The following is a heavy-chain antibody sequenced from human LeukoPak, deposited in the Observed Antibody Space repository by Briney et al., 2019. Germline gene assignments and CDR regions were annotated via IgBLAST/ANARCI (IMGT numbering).Heavy chain of an antibody. V-gene: IGHV2-5*01. CDR2: IYWNDDK. Sequence: SGPTLVNPTQTLTLTCTFSGFSLSTSGVGVGWIRQPPGKALEWLALIYWNDDKRYSPSLKSRLTITKDTSKNQVVLTMTNMDPVDTATYYCAHMRKPTPYYYYGMDVWGQGTTVTVSS. CDR1: GFSLSTSGVG. CDR3: AHMRKPTPYYYYGMDV. J-gene: IGHJ6*02.